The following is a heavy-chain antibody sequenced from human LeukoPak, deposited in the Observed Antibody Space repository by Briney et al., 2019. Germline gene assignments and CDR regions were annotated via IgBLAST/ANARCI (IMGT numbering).Heavy chain of an antibody. Sequence: GGSLRPSCAASGFTFSSYAMHWVRQAPGKGLEWVAVISYDGSNKYYADSVKGRFTISRDNSKNTLYLQMNSPRAEDTAVYYCARDSDRYCSGGSCYQIDYWGQGTLVTVSS. D-gene: IGHD2-15*01. CDR2: ISYDGSNK. CDR1: GFTFSSYA. CDR3: ARDSDRYCSGGSCYQIDY. J-gene: IGHJ4*02. V-gene: IGHV3-30*04.